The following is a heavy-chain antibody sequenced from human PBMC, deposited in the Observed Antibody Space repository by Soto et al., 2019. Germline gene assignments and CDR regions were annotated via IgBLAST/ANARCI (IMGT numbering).Heavy chain of an antibody. CDR2: ISSSSSYI. J-gene: IGHJ4*02. V-gene: IGHV3-21*01. CDR1: GFTFSSYS. Sequence: LRLSCAASGFTFSSYSMNWVRQAPGKGLEWVSSISSSSSYIYYADSVKGRFTISRDNAKNSLYLQMNSLRAEDTAVYYCARGLSIFGVVSPFDYWGQGTLVTVSS. D-gene: IGHD3-3*01. CDR3: ARGLSIFGVVSPFDY.